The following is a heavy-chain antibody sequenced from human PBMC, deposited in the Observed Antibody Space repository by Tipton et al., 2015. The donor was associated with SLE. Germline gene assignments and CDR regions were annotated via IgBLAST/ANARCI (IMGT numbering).Heavy chain of an antibody. V-gene: IGHV3-43D*04. J-gene: IGHJ4*02. D-gene: IGHD3-22*01. CDR1: GFTFSSYA. Sequence: SLRLSCAASGFTFSSYAMNWVRQAPGKGLEWVSLISWDGHSTYYAVSLKGRFTISRDTSKNSLYLQMNSLRAEDTALYYCARYGSSGSDFDYWGQGTLVTVSS. CDR2: ISWDGHST. CDR3: ARYGSSGSDFDY.